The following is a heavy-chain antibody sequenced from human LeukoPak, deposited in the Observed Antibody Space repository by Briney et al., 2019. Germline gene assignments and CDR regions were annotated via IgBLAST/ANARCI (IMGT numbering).Heavy chain of an antibody. V-gene: IGHV1-69*13. CDR1: AATFSSYD. CDR3: ARESHSGNSDAFDI. J-gene: IGHJ3*02. Sequence: AVKVSCKASAATFSSYDISWVRHAPGQGLEWMGGVIPSFGSENYAQKFQGRVTITADESTSTAYMELSSLRSEDTAVYYCARESHSGNSDAFDIWGQGTMVTVSS. D-gene: IGHD1-26*01. CDR2: VIPSFGSE.